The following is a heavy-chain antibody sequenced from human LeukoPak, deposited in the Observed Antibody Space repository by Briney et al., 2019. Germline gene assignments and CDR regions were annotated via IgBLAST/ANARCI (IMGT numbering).Heavy chain of an antibody. V-gene: IGHV3-74*01. CDR2: INSDGSSP. D-gene: IGHD5-18*01. CDR3: ARHLGYSSDY. Sequence: GGSLRLFCAASGFTFSSYWMHWVRQAPGKGLVWVSRINSDGSSPNYADSVKGRFTISRDNAKNTLYPQMNSLRAEDTAVYYCARHLGYSSDYWGQGTLVTVSS. J-gene: IGHJ4*02. CDR1: GFTFSSYW.